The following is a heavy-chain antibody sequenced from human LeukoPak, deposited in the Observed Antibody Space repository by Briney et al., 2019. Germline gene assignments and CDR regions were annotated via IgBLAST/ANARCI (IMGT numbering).Heavy chain of an antibody. V-gene: IGHV3-9*01. CDR2: ISWNSGSI. J-gene: IGHJ4*02. Sequence: PGGSLRLSCAASGFTFDDYAMHWVRQAPGKGLEWDSGISWNSGSIGYADSVKGRFTISRDNAKNSLYLQMNSLRAEDTALYYCTKDIGIAVAGYFDYWGQGTLVTVSS. CDR1: GFTFDDYA. D-gene: IGHD6-19*01. CDR3: TKDIGIAVAGYFDY.